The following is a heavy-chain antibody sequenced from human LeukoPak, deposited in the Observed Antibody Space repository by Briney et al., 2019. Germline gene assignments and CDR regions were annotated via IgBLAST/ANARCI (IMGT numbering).Heavy chain of an antibody. D-gene: IGHD6-19*01. Sequence: GGSLRLSCAASGFTFSSYAMNWVRQAPGKGLEWVSAISGSGGSTYYADSVKGRFTISRDNSKNTLYLQMNSLRAEDTAVYYCARETDSSGLNYWGQGTLVTVSS. CDR3: ARETDSSGLNY. V-gene: IGHV3-23*01. CDR2: ISGSGGST. CDR1: GFTFSSYA. J-gene: IGHJ4*02.